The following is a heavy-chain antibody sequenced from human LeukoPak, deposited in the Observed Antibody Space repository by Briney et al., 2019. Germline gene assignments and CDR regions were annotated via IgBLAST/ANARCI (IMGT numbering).Heavy chain of an antibody. CDR1: GGSFSGYY. V-gene: IGHV4-34*01. CDR2: INHSGST. Sequence: SETLSLTCAVYGGSFSGYYWSWIRQPPGKGLEWIGEINHSGSTNYNPSLKSRVTISVDTSKNQFSLKLSSVTAADTAVYYCARGDDSIAAAAGVNYFDYWGQGTLVTVSS. D-gene: IGHD6-13*01. CDR3: ARGDDSIAAAAGVNYFDY. J-gene: IGHJ4*02.